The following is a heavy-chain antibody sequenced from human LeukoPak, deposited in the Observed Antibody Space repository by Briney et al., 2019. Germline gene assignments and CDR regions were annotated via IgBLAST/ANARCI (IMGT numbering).Heavy chain of an antibody. Sequence: PGRSLRLSCAASGFTFSSYAMHWVRQAPGKGLEWVSAISGSGGSTYYADSVKGRFTISRDNSKNTLYLQMNSLRAEDTAVYYCAKGIKWELPFDYWGRGTLVTVSS. J-gene: IGHJ4*02. CDR2: ISGSGGST. CDR1: GFTFSSYA. V-gene: IGHV3-23*01. CDR3: AKGIKWELPFDY. D-gene: IGHD1-26*01.